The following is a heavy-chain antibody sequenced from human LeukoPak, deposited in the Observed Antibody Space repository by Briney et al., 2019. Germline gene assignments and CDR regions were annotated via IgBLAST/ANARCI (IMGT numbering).Heavy chain of an antibody. CDR3: ARDSPKLGGYYYGMDV. J-gene: IGHJ6*02. CDR1: GFTFSSYW. V-gene: IGHV3-7*01. Sequence: PGGSLRLSCAASGFTFSSYWMSWVRQAPGKGLEWVANIEQDGSEKYYVDSVKGRFTISRDNAKNSLYLQMNSLRAEDTAVYYCARDSPKLGGYYYGMDVWGQGTTVTVSS. D-gene: IGHD3-16*01. CDR2: IEQDGSEK.